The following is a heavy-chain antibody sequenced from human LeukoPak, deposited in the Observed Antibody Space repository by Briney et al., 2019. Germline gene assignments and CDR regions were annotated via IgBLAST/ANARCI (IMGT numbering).Heavy chain of an antibody. J-gene: IGHJ4*02. CDR1: GFTFDDYG. CDR3: ARVYRFGELYPWYCDY. CDR2: INWNGGST. V-gene: IGHV3-20*04. Sequence: SGGSLRLSCAASGFTFDDYGMSWVRQAPGKGLEWVSGINWNGGSTGYADSVKGRFTISRDNAKNSLYLQMNSLRAEDTALYYCARVYRFGELYPWYCDYWGQGTLVTVSS. D-gene: IGHD3-10*01.